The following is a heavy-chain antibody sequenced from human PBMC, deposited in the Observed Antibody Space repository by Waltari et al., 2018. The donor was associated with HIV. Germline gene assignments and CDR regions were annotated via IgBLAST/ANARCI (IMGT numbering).Heavy chain of an antibody. CDR3: ARGGDYYGSGSHHYYYYGMDV. V-gene: IGHV4-4*07. Sequence: QVQLQESGPGLVKPSETLSLTCTVSGGSISSYYWSWIRQPAGKGLEWIGRIYTSGSTNYNPSLKSRVTRSVDTSKNQFALKLSSVTAADTAVYYCARGGDYYGSGSHHYYYYGMDVWGQGTTVTVSS. CDR1: GGSISSYY. CDR2: IYTSGST. J-gene: IGHJ6*02. D-gene: IGHD3-10*01.